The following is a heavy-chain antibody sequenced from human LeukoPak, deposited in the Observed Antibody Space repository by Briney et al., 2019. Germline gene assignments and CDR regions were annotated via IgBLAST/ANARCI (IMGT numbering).Heavy chain of an antibody. CDR3: ARLSVAVVDADY. CDR1: GFTFSSYA. J-gene: IGHJ4*02. CDR2: ISNNGGST. Sequence: GGSLRLSCAASGFTFSSYAVHWVRQAPGKGLEYVSAISNNGGSTYYANSVKGRFTISRGNSKNTLYLQMGSLRAEDMAVYYCARLSVAVVDADYWGQGTLVTVSS. V-gene: IGHV3-64*01. D-gene: IGHD6-19*01.